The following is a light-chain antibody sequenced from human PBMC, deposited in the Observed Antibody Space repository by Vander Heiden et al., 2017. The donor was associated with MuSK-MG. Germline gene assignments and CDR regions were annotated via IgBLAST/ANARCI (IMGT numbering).Light chain of an antibody. Sequence: SALTQPASVSGSPGQSNTISCPGTSSDVGGYNYVSWYQQHPANAPKLMIYDVSNRPSGVSNRFSGSKSGNTASLTISGLQAEDEAYYYCSSYTSSSSVFGGGTKLTVL. J-gene: IGLJ2*01. CDR2: DVS. CDR1: SSDVGGYNY. CDR3: SSYTSSSSV. V-gene: IGLV2-14*01.